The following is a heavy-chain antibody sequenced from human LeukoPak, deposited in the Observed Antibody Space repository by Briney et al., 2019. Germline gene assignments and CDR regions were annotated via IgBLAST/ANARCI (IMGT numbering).Heavy chain of an antibody. D-gene: IGHD2-2*01. J-gene: IGHJ4*02. CDR2: INIDGSSI. CDR3: TRIPADQTFFGF. Sequence: PGGSLRLSCAASGFTLNKYWMHWVRQAPGKGLVWVSRINIDGSSISYADSVRGRFTISRDNAKNTLYLQMNNLRAEDTAVYYCTRIPADQTFFGFWGQGTLVTVSS. V-gene: IGHV3-74*01. CDR1: GFTLNKYW.